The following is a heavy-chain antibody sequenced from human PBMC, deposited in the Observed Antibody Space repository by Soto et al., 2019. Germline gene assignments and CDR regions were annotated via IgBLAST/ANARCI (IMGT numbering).Heavy chain of an antibody. J-gene: IGHJ4*02. CDR1: GYTFTSYA. CDR2: INAGNGNT. CDR3: ARASYSSSSVGY. Sequence: QVQLVQSGAEVKKPGASVKVSCKASGYTFTSYAMHWVRQAPGQRLEWMGWINAGNGNTQYSQKFLGRGTITRDTSASTAYMELSSLRSEDTAVDYCARASYSSSSVGYWGQGTLVTVSS. D-gene: IGHD6-6*01. V-gene: IGHV1-3*01.